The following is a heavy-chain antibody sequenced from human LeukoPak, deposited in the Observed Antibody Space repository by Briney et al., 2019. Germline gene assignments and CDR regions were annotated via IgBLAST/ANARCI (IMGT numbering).Heavy chain of an antibody. Sequence: GRSLRLSCAASGFTFSSYAMHWVRQAPGKGLEWVAVISYDGSNKYYADPVKGRFTISRNNSKNTLYLQMNSLRAEDTAVYYCARGPYYDILTGPFDPWGQGTLVTVSS. CDR3: ARGPYYDILTGPFDP. CDR2: ISYDGSNK. CDR1: GFTFSSYA. D-gene: IGHD3-9*01. J-gene: IGHJ5*02. V-gene: IGHV3-30*04.